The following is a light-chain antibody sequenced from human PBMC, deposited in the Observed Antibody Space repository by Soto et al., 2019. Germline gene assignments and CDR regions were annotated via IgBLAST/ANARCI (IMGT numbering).Light chain of an antibody. Sequence: DIQMTQSPSSLSASVVDRVTITFRASQSISSYLNWYQQKPGKAPKLLIYAASSLQSGVPSRFSGSGSGTDFTLTISSLQPEDFATYYCQQSYSTQVTFGQGTRLEIK. CDR1: QSISSY. CDR2: AAS. CDR3: QQSYSTQVT. V-gene: IGKV1-39*01. J-gene: IGKJ5*01.